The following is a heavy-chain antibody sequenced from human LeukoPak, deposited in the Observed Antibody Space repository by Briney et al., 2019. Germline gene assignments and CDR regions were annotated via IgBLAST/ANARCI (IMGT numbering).Heavy chain of an antibody. V-gene: IGHV4-59*01. J-gene: IGHJ5*02. CDR1: GGSISSYY. Sequence: SETLSLTCTVSGGSISSYYWSWIRQPPGKGLEWIGYIYYSGSTNYNPSLKSRVTISVDTSKNQFSLKLSSVTAADTAVYYCARDPLSGGWYYGWFDPWGQGTLVTVSS. CDR2: IYYSGST. D-gene: IGHD6-19*01. CDR3: ARDPLSGGWYYGWFDP.